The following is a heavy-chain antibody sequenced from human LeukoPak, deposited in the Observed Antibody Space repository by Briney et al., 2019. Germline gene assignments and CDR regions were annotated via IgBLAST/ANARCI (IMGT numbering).Heavy chain of an antibody. V-gene: IGHV3-30*04. CDR2: MSYDGNNE. CDR3: ATPFSSGGRFYYALGY. D-gene: IGHD2-15*01. CDR1: GFTLSLYA. Sequence: QPGRSLRLSCAASGFTLSLYAMHWVRQAPGRGLEWVTFMSYDGNNENYAESVKVRFTIARDNSKHKLYLKMNSLRNEDTAVYYCATPFSSGGRFYYALGYWGQGSLVTVSS. J-gene: IGHJ4*02.